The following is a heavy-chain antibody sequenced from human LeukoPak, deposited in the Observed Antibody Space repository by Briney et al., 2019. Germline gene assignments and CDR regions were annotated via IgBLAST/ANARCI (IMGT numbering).Heavy chain of an antibody. D-gene: IGHD5-12*01. CDR3: ARAEGYGSFDY. CDR1: GFTFSRYS. CDR2: VSSSSSYI. V-gene: IGHV3-21*01. J-gene: IGHJ4*02. Sequence: GGSLRLSCAASGFTFSRYSMNWVRQAPGKGLEWVSSVSSSSSYIYYADSVKGRFTISRDNAKNSVFLQMSSLRAEDTAVYYCARAEGYGSFDYWGQGTLVTVSS.